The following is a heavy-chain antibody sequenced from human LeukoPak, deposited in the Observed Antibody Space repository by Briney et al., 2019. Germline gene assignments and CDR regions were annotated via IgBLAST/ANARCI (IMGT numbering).Heavy chain of an antibody. CDR2: INPSGGST. Sequence: GASLKVSCKASGYTFTTYYMHWVRQAPGQGLEWMGIINPSGGSTRYTQKFQGRVTMTRDTTTGTVYMELSSLRSEDTAVYYCARDSFMTTVTPSSMDVWGQGTKVSVSS. CDR3: ARDSFMTTVTPSSMDV. V-gene: IGHV1-46*01. J-gene: IGHJ6*02. D-gene: IGHD4-17*01. CDR1: GYTFTTYY.